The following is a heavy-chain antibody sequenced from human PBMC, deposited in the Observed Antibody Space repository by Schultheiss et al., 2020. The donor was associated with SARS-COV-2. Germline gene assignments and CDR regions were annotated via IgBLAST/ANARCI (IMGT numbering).Heavy chain of an antibody. CDR1: GDSISSGGSY. CDR3: ARRTLGWFDP. CDR2: IYHSGST. Sequence: SETLSLTCTVSGDSISSGGSYWSWIRQHPGKGLEWIGHIYHSGSTFYNPSLKSRLTISVDTSENQFSLKLSSVTAADTAVYYCARRTLGWFDPWGQGTLVTVSS. V-gene: IGHV4-31*03. J-gene: IGHJ5*02. D-gene: IGHD2-2*01.